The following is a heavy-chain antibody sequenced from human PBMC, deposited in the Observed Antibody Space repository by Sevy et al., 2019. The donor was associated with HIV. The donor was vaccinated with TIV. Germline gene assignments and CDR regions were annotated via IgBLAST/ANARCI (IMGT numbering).Heavy chain of an antibody. CDR2: IKSEFDGGAI. J-gene: IGHJ6*02. CDR3: ITDPAYRGYDEEVINYYFYGMDV. Sequence: GGSLRLSCTASGFTFSSAWMSWVRQAPGKGLEWVGRIKSEFDGGAIDYAAPVKGRFTISGEDSKNKVYLKMNSLKTEDTAVYYCITDPAYRGYDEEVINYYFYGMDVWGQGTTVTVSS. CDR1: GFTFSSAW. V-gene: IGHV3-15*01. D-gene: IGHD5-12*01.